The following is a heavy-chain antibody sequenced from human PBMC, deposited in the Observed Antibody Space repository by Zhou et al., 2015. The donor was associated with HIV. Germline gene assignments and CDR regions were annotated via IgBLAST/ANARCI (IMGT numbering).Heavy chain of an antibody. CDR2: ITPMFGTA. CDR1: GAPFNTFA. J-gene: IGHJ1*01. D-gene: IGHD4-17*01. Sequence: LMQSGTEVTKPGSSVKVSCKTSGAPFNTFALNWVRQAPGQGPEWMGTITPMFGTADYARKFQGRVSITADTSTRTGYMELNSLRYEDTAVYYCARGYSHGDYEVFFKEWGQGTLITVSS. CDR3: ARGYSHGDYEVFFKE. V-gene: IGHV1-69*06.